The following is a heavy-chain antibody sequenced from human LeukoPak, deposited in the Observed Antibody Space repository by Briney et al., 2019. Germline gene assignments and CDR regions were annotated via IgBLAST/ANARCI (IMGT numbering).Heavy chain of an antibody. V-gene: IGHV1-2*02. D-gene: IGHD3-22*01. Sequence: ASVKVSCKASGYTFTDYYMHWLRQAPGQGLEWMGWINPNSGGTNCAQKFQGRVTMTRDTSISTAYMELSRLRSDDTAMYYCARAGDSSNWYSDYWGQGTLVTVSS. CDR2: INPNSGGT. CDR1: GYTFTDYY. J-gene: IGHJ4*02. CDR3: ARAGDSSNWYSDY.